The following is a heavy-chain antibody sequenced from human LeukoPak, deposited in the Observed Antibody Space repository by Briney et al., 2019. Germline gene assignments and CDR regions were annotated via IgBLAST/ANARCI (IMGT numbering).Heavy chain of an antibody. D-gene: IGHD3-22*01. CDR1: GYTFTSYD. CDR2: MNPNSGNT. J-gene: IGHJ4*02. Sequence: ASVTVSCKASGYTFTSYDINWVRQATGQGLEWMGWMNPNSGNTGYAQKFQGRVTMTRNTSISTAYMELSSLRSEDTAVYYCARGRETYYYDSSGYRFSWWGQGTLVTVSS. V-gene: IGHV1-8*01. CDR3: ARGRETYYYDSSGYRFSW.